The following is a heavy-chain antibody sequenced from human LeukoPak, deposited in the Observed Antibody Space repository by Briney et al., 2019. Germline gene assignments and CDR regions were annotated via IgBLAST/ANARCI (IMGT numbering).Heavy chain of an antibody. CDR3: AKDGGLWVSAHWGDS. V-gene: IGHV3-23*01. J-gene: IGHJ4*02. D-gene: IGHD7-27*01. Sequence: PGGSLRLSCAASGFTFSSYTMSWVRQAPGKGLEWVSPITTSDGNTYYADSVKGRFTVSRDNPKNTLFLQMNSLRAEDTAVYYCAKDGGLWVSAHWGDSWGRGTLVTVSS. CDR1: GFTFSSYT. CDR2: ITTSDGNT.